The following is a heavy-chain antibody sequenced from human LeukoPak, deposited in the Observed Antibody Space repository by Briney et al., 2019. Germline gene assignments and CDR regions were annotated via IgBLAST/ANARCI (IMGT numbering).Heavy chain of an antibody. CDR3: AKDIGSNYYYYMDV. J-gene: IGHJ6*03. CDR2: IRYDGSNK. Sequence: PGGSLRLSCAASEFTFSSYGMHWVRQAPGKGLEWVAFIRYDGSNKYYADSVKGRFTISRDNSKNTLYLQMNSLRAEDTAVYYCAKDIGSNYYYYMDVWGKGTTVTISS. V-gene: IGHV3-30*02. D-gene: IGHD2-15*01. CDR1: EFTFSSYG.